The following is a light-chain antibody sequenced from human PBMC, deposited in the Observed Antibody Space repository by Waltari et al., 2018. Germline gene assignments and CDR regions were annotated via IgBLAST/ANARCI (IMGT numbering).Light chain of an antibody. V-gene: IGLV4-69*01. CDR3: QTGGHGTWV. CDR2: VNSDGSH. CDR1: SGYSSNV. J-gene: IGLJ3*02. Sequence: QLVLTQSPSASASLGASVKLTCTLSSGYSSNVLAWLQQQPEKGPRSLMEVNSDGSHSKGDEIPDRFSGSSSGADRYLTISNLQSEDEADYYCQTGGHGTWVFGGGTKLTVL.